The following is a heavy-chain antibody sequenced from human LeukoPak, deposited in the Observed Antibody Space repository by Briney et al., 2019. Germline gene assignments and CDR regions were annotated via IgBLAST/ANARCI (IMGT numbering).Heavy chain of an antibody. CDR3: AKDRPFVVVVAATPPLFDY. D-gene: IGHD2-15*01. Sequence: PGRSLRLSCAASGFTFSGYGIHWVRQAPGKGLEWVAVISYDGSNKYYADSVKGRFTISRDNSKNTLYLQMNSLRAEDTAVYYCAKDRPFVVVVAATPPLFDYWGQGTLVTVSS. V-gene: IGHV3-30*18. CDR1: GFTFSGYG. CDR2: ISYDGSNK. J-gene: IGHJ4*02.